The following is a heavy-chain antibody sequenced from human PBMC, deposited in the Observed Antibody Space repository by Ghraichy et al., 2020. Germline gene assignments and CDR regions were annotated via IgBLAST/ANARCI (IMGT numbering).Heavy chain of an antibody. Sequence: ASVKVSCKASGYTFTSYDINWVRQATGQGLEWMGWMNPISGNTGYAQKFQGRVTMTRNTSISTAYMELSSLRSEDTAVYYCARGAPYYYDSSGYYYGYWGQGTLVTVSS. CDR3: ARGAPYYYDSSGYYYGY. CDR1: GYTFTSYD. V-gene: IGHV1-8*01. J-gene: IGHJ4*02. D-gene: IGHD3-22*01. CDR2: MNPISGNT.